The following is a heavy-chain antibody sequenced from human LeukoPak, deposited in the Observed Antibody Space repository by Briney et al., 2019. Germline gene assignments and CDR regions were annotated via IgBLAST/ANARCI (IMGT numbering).Heavy chain of an antibody. CDR3: ARVHNWNYPYYYYYMDV. D-gene: IGHD1-7*01. J-gene: IGHJ6*03. Sequence: TSETLSLTCTVSGGSISSSSYYWGWIRQPPGKGLEWIGSIYYSGSTYYNPSLKSRVTISVDTSKNQFSLKLSSVTAADTAVYYCARVHNWNYPYYYYYMDVWGKGTTVTVSS. CDR2: IYYSGST. V-gene: IGHV4-39*07. CDR1: GGSISSSSYY.